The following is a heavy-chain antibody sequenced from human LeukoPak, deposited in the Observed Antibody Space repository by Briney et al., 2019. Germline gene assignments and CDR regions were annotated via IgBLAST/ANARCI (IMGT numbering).Heavy chain of an antibody. J-gene: IGHJ4*02. CDR2: ISYDGSNK. V-gene: IGHV3-30*04. Sequence: GGSLRLSCAASGFTFSSYAMHWVRQAPGKGLERVAVISYDGSNKYYADSVKGRFTISRDNSKNTLYLQMNSLRAEDTAVYYCARDKDSGYDLQGNFDYWGQGTLVTVSS. D-gene: IGHD5-12*01. CDR1: GFTFSSYA. CDR3: ARDKDSGYDLQGNFDY.